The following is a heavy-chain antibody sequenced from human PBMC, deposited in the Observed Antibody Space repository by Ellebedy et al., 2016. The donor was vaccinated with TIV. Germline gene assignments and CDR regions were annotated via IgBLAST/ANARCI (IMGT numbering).Heavy chain of an antibody. CDR3: ARVDWDPYYYYGMDV. CDR1: GFTFSSYS. J-gene: IGHJ6*02. V-gene: IGHV3-21*01. Sequence: PGGSLRLSCAASGFTFSSYSMNWVRQAPGKGLEWVSSISSSSSYIYYADSVKGRFTISRDNAKNSLYLQMNSLRAEDTAVYYCARVDWDPYYYYGMDVWGQGTTVTVSS. CDR2: ISSSSSYI. D-gene: IGHD3-9*01.